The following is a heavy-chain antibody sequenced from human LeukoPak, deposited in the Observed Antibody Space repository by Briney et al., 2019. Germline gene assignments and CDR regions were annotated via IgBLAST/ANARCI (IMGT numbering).Heavy chain of an antibody. D-gene: IGHD3-16*01. J-gene: IGHJ4*02. CDR3: ARWGESRYFNY. Sequence: SETLSLTCTVSGGSISSYYWSWIRQPPGKGLECIGYIYYSGSTNYNPSLKSRVTISVDTSKNQFSLKLSAVTAADTAVYYCARWGESRYFNYWGQGTLVTVSS. V-gene: IGHV4-59*08. CDR2: IYYSGST. CDR1: GGSISSYY.